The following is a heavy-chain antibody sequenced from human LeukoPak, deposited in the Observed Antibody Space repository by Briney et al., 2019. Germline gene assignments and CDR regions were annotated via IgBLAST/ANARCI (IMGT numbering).Heavy chain of an antibody. CDR1: GCAFTSYA. J-gene: IGHJ4*02. V-gene: IGHV1-3*01. CDR3: AIVVRGATYLDY. D-gene: IGHD3-10*01. CDR2: INAGNGNT. Sequence: ASVKVSCKATGCAFTSYAMHWVRQAPGQRLEWMGWINAGNGNTKYSQKFQGRVTITRDTSASTAYMELSSLRSEDTAVYYCAIVVRGATYLDYWGLGTLVTVSS.